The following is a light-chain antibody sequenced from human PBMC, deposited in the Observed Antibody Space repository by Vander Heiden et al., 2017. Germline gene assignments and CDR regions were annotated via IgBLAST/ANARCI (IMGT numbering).Light chain of an antibody. Sequence: QSVLTQPPSASPTPGQRVTISCSGSSSNIGSNAVSWYQQLPGMAPKFLIFSNNQRPSGVPDRFSGSKSGTSASLAISGLQSEDEADYYCAAWDDSLKAWVFGGGTKLTGL. CDR3: AAWDDSLKAWV. CDR2: SNN. CDR1: SSNIGSNA. V-gene: IGLV1-44*01. J-gene: IGLJ3*02.